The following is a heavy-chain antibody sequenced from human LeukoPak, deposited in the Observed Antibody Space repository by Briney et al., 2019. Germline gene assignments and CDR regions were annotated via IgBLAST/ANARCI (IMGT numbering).Heavy chain of an antibody. CDR1: GVSISSGGYS. J-gene: IGHJ5*02. Sequence: PSQTLSLTCAVSGVSISSGGYSWSWIRQPPGKGLVWIGYIYHSGSTYYNPSLKSRVTISVDRSKNQFSLKLSSVTAADTAGYYCARGGGEAYCSSTSWPLNLFDPWGQGTRVTVSS. CDR3: ARGGGEAYCSSTSWPLNLFDP. D-gene: IGHD2-2*01. CDR2: IYHSGST. V-gene: IGHV4-30-2*01.